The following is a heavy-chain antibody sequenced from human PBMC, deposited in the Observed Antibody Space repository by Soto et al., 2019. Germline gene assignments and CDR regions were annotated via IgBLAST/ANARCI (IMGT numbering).Heavy chain of an antibody. J-gene: IGHJ6*02. CDR2: IKQDGSEK. D-gene: IGHD6-13*01. CDR1: GFTFNSFW. CDR3: ARIASAGRGWDV. V-gene: IGHV3-7*01. Sequence: EVQLVESGGGLVQPGGSLRLSCAASGFTFNSFWMSWVRQAPVKGLEWVGNIKQDGSEKNYVDSVKGRFTISRDNAKNSLYLPMNSLRAEDTAVDYWARIASAGRGWDVWGQGTTVVVSS.